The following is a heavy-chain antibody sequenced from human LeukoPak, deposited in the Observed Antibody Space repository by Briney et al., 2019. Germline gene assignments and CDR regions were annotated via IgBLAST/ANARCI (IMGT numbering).Heavy chain of an antibody. CDR2: INAGNGNT. CDR3: ARDGSEIAVAGYVGNDY. J-gene: IGHJ4*02. V-gene: IGHV1-3*01. Sequence: ASVKVSCKASGYTFTTYYMHWVRQAPGQRLEWMGWINAGNGNTKYSQKFQGRVTITRDTSASTAYMELSSLRSEDTAVYYCARDGSEIAVAGYVGNDYWGQGTLVTVSS. CDR1: GYTFTTYY. D-gene: IGHD6-19*01.